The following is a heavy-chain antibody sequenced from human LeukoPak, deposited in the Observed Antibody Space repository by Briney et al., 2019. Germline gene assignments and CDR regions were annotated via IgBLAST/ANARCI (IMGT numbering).Heavy chain of an antibody. CDR3: AKASSVVGATLDY. CDR2: ISGSGGST. Sequence: TGGSLRLSCAASGFTFSSYTMSWVRQAPGKGLEWVSAISGSGGSTYYADSVKGRFTISRDNSKNTLYLQMNSLRAEDTAVYYCAKASSVVGATLDYWDQGTLVTVSS. CDR1: GFTFSSYT. D-gene: IGHD1-26*01. V-gene: IGHV3-23*01. J-gene: IGHJ4*02.